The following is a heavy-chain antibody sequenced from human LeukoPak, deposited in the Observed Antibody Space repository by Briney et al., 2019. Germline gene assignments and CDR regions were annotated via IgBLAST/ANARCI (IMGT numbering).Heavy chain of an antibody. CDR3: ARGHCSSASCYQMYYFDY. CDR1: GYSFTTYW. J-gene: IGHJ4*02. Sequence: GESLKISCKGSGYSFTTYWIGWVRQMPGKGLEWMGIIYPGDSDTRYSPSFQGQVTISADKSISTANLQWSSLKASDTAMYYCARGHCSSASCYQMYYFDYWGQGTLVTVSS. D-gene: IGHD2-2*01. V-gene: IGHV5-51*01. CDR2: IYPGDSDT.